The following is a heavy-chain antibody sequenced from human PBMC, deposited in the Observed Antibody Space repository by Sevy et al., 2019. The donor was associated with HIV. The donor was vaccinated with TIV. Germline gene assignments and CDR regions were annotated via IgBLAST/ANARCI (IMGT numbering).Heavy chain of an antibody. CDR2: VSGSGDRT. CDR1: GFTFNTYA. D-gene: IGHD1-26*01. V-gene: IGHV3-23*01. CDR3: AKLSSFLVGGTYFDY. J-gene: IGHJ4*02. Sequence: GGSLRLSCAASGFTFNTYAMSWVRQAPGKGLKWVSAVSGSGDRTYYADSVKGRFTISRDNSKNTVQLQMNSLRAEDTAVYYCAKLSSFLVGGTYFDYWGQGTLVTVSS.